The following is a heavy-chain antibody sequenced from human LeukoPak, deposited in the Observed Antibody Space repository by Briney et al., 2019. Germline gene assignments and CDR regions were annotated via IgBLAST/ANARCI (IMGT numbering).Heavy chain of an antibody. Sequence: SETLSLTCTVSGGSVSNKYWSWIRQPPGKGLEWIGYIYYSGSTNYNPSLKSRVTISVDTSKNQFSLKLSSVTAADTAVYYCARRRYSYGLGAFDIWGQGTMVTVSS. CDR2: IYYSGST. V-gene: IGHV4-59*02. CDR1: GGSVSNKY. CDR3: ARRRYSYGLGAFDI. J-gene: IGHJ3*02. D-gene: IGHD5-18*01.